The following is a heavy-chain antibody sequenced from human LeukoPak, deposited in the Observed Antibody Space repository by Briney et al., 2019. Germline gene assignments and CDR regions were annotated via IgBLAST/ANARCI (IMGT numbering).Heavy chain of an antibody. CDR1: GFTFSSYA. V-gene: IGHV3-23*01. Sequence: GGSLRLSCAASGFTFSSYAVSWVRQAPGKGLGWVSAISGSGGSTYYADSVKGRFTISRDNSKNTLYLQMNSLRAEDTAVYYCAKDRRLGIVVVVATFGMDVWGQGTTVTVSS. CDR2: ISGSGGST. D-gene: IGHD2-15*01. CDR3: AKDRRLGIVVVVATFGMDV. J-gene: IGHJ6*02.